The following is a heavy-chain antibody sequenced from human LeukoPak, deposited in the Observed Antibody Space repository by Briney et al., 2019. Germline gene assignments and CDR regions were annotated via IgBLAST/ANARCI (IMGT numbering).Heavy chain of an antibody. J-gene: IGHJ4*02. Sequence: PGGSLRLSCAVSGFTFSSDAMSWVRQAPGKGLEWVSSISGSGGSTYYADSVKGRFTISRDTSKNILDLQMNSLRAEDTATYYCVKGDGDFPLDHWGQGTLVTVSS. D-gene: IGHD4-17*01. CDR1: GFTFSSDA. V-gene: IGHV3-23*01. CDR2: ISGSGGST. CDR3: VKGDGDFPLDH.